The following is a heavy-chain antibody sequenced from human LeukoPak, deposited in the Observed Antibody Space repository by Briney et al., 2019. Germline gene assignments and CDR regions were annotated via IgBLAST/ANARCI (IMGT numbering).Heavy chain of an antibody. V-gene: IGHV3-21*01. Sequence: GGSLRLSCAASGFTFSSYSMNWVRQAPGKGLEWVSSISSSSSYIYYADSVKGRFTISRDNAKNSLYLQMNSLRAENTAVYYCARITGYSSSAGFDYWGQGTLVTVSS. CDR3: ARITGYSSSAGFDY. CDR1: GFTFSSYS. CDR2: ISSSSSYI. D-gene: IGHD6-6*01. J-gene: IGHJ4*02.